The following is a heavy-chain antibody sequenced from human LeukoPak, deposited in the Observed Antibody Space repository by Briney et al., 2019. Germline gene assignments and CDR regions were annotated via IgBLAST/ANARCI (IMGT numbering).Heavy chain of an antibody. CDR2: IYYSGST. V-gene: IGHV4-31*03. Sequence: SETLSLTCTVSGGSISSGGYYWSWIRQHPGKGLEWIGYIYYSGSTYYNPSLKSRVPISVDTSKNQFSLKLSSVTAADTAVYYCARDTGRWFDPWGQGTLVTVSS. CDR3: ARDTGRWFDP. D-gene: IGHD3-10*01. CDR1: GGSISSGGYY. J-gene: IGHJ5*02.